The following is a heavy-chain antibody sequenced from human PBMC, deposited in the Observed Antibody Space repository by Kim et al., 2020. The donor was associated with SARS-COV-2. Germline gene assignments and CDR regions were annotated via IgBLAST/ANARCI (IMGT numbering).Heavy chain of an antibody. D-gene: IGHD4-17*01. Sequence: SYGPSLKGHVTIAADNSIGTAYLKWTSLKASDTAIYYCARLTVITGLFDPWGQGTLVTVSS. J-gene: IGHJ5*02. CDR3: ARLTVITGLFDP. V-gene: IGHV5-10-1*01.